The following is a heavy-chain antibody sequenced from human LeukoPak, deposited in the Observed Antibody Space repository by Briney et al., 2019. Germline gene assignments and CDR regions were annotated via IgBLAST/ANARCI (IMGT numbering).Heavy chain of an antibody. CDR3: AKADYCSGGSCYLFQYYFDY. J-gene: IGHJ4*02. D-gene: IGHD2-15*01. Sequence: GGSLRLACAASGFAVSSNYMSWVPQAPGKGLEWVSVIYSGGSTYYADSVKGRFTISRDNSKNTLYLQMNSLRAEDTAVYYCAKADYCSGGSCYLFQYYFDYWGQGTLVTVSS. CDR1: GFAVSSNY. V-gene: IGHV3-53*01. CDR2: IYSGGST.